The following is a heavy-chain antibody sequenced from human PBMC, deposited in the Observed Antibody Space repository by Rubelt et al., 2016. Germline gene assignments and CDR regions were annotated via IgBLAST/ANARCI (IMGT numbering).Heavy chain of an antibody. CDR1: GYTFTSYD. V-gene: IGHV1-8*01. D-gene: IGHD3-3*01. J-gene: IGHJ5*02. CDR2: MNPNSGNT. CDR3: ARMVNDFWRGYHNWFDP. Sequence: QVQLVQSGAEVKKPGASVKVSCKASGYTFTSYDINWVRQATGQGLEWMGWMNPNSGNTGYAQKFQGRVTMTRHTSISTAYLELSSLRSEDTAVYYCARMVNDFWRGYHNWFDPWGQGTLVTVSS.